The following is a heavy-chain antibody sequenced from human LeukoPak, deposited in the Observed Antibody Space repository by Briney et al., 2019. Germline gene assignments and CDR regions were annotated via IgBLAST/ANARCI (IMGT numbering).Heavy chain of an antibody. CDR2: IRSKAYGGTT. CDR3: TSGDYDILTGSFQKDYYYGMDV. J-gene: IGHJ6*02. CDR1: GFTFGDYA. Sequence: GGSLRLSCTASGFTFGDYAISWVRQAPGKGLEWVGFIRSKAYGGTTEYAASVKGRFTISRDDSKSIAYLQMNSLKTEDTAVYYCTSGDYDILTGSFQKDYYYGMDVWGQGTTVTVSS. V-gene: IGHV3-49*04. D-gene: IGHD3-9*01.